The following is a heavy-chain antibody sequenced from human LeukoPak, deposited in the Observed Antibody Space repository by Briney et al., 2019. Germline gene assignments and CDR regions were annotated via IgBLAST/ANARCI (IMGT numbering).Heavy chain of an antibody. CDR2: ISSSSSYI. V-gene: IGHV3-21*01. CDR1: GFTFSSYS. D-gene: IGHD1-7*01. CDR3: AKIRVIFNWNYAYYFDY. Sequence: GGSLRLSCAASGFTFSSYSMNWVRQAPGKGLERVSSISSSSSYIYYADSVKGRFTISRDNAKNSLYLQMNSLRAEDTAVYYCAKIRVIFNWNYAYYFDYWGQGSLVTVSS. J-gene: IGHJ4*02.